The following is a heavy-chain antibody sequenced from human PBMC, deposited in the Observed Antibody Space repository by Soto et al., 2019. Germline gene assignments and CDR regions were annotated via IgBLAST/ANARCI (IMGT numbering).Heavy chain of an antibody. CDR3: ARDFSPPIERITIFGSVYYGMDV. CDR2: ISYDGSNK. D-gene: IGHD3-3*01. J-gene: IGHJ6*02. V-gene: IGHV3-30-3*01. CDR1: GFTFSSYA. Sequence: QVQLVESGGGVVQPGRSLRLSCAASGFTFSSYAMHWVRQAPGKGLEWVAVISYDGSNKYYADSVKGRFTISRDNSKNTLYLQMNSLRAEDTAVYYCARDFSPPIERITIFGSVYYGMDVWGQGTTVTVSS.